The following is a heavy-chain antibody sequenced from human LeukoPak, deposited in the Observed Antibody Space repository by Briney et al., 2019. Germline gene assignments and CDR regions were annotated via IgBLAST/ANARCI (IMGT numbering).Heavy chain of an antibody. Sequence: GGSLRLPCAASGFTFRSYRMNWVRQAPGRGLEWVSSISSSSSYLYYADSVKGRFTISRDNAKNSLYLQMNSLRAEDTAVYYCAREVGSGYYDSSGSAGYWGQGTLVTVSS. CDR2: ISSSSSYL. CDR3: AREVGSGYYDSSGSAGY. CDR1: GFTFRSYR. J-gene: IGHJ4*02. D-gene: IGHD3-22*01. V-gene: IGHV3-21*01.